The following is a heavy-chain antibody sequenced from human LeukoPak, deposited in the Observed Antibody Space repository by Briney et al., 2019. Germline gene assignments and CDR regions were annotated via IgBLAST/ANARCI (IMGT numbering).Heavy chain of an antibody. V-gene: IGHV4-59*01. CDR3: ARVWTSGGYGDYGIFDF. D-gene: IGHD4-17*01. Sequence: PSETLSLTCTVSGGSISSYYWSWIRQPPGKGLEWIGYIYNSGSTNYNPSLKSRVTMSGDTSENQFSLKLSSVTAADTAVYYCARVWTSGGYGDYGIFDFWGQGTLVTVSS. CDR2: IYNSGST. CDR1: GGSISSYY. J-gene: IGHJ4*02.